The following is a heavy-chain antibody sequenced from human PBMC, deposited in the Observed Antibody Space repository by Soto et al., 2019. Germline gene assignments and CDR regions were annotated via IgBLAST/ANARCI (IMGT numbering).Heavy chain of an antibody. CDR3: ARGQIRDNWFDP. J-gene: IGHJ5*02. CDR1: GGSFSGYY. D-gene: IGHD3-3*02. Sequence: SETLSLTCAVYGGSFSGYYWSWIRQPPGKGLEWIGEINHSGSTNYNPFLKSRVTISVDTSKNQFSLKLSSVTAADTAVYYCARGQIRDNWFDPWGQGTLVTVSS. V-gene: IGHV4-34*01. CDR2: INHSGST.